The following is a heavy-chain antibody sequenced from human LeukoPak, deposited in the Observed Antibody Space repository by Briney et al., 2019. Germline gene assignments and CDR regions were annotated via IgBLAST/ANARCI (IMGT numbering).Heavy chain of an antibody. D-gene: IGHD1-7*01. Sequence: GGSLRLSCAASGLTFSSYWMHWVRQAPGKGLVWVSRINSDGSSTSYADSVKGRFTISRDNAKNTLYLQMNSLRAEDTAVYYCARENWNYVFDYWGQGTLVTVSS. V-gene: IGHV3-74*01. CDR1: GLTFSSYW. J-gene: IGHJ4*02. CDR2: INSDGSST. CDR3: ARENWNYVFDY.